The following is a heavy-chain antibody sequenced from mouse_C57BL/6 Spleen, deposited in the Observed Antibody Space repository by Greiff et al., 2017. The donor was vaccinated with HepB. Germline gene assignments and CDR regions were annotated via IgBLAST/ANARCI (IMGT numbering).Heavy chain of an antibody. Sequence: VQLQQSGAELVRPGSSVKMSCKTSGYSFTSYGINWVKQRPGQGLEWIGYIYIGNGYTEYNEKFKGKATLTSDTSSSTAYMQLSSLTSEDSALYFCARSTTMVTPYYFDYWGQGTTLTVSS. CDR2: IYIGNGYT. J-gene: IGHJ2*01. V-gene: IGHV1-58*01. CDR3: ARSTTMVTPYYFDY. D-gene: IGHD2-2*01. CDR1: GYSFTSYG.